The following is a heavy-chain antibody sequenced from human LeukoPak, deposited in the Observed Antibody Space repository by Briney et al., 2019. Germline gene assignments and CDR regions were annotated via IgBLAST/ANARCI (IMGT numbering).Heavy chain of an antibody. CDR1: GFTFSSYG. Sequence: GRSLRLSCAASGFTFSSYGMHWVRQAPGKGLEWVAAISYDGSNKYYADSVKGRFTISRDNSKNTLYLQMNSLRAEDTAVYYCAKVAGYFDYWGQGTLVTVSS. D-gene: IGHD6-19*01. CDR3: AKVAGYFDY. J-gene: IGHJ4*02. V-gene: IGHV3-30*18. CDR2: ISYDGSNK.